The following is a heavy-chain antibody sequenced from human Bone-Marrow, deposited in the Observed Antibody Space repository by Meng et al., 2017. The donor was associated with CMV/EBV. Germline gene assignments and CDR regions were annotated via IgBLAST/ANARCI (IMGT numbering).Heavy chain of an antibody. CDR1: GYTFTSYG. J-gene: IGHJ4*02. D-gene: IGHD3-3*01. CDR3: ARDSRFLEWLLIDY. Sequence: ASVKISCKASGYTFTSYGISWVRQAPGQGLEWMGWISAYNGNTNYAQKLQGRVTMTTDTYTSTAYMELRSLRSDDTAVYYCARDSRFLEWLLIDYWGQGTLVTVSS. CDR2: ISAYNGNT. V-gene: IGHV1-18*01.